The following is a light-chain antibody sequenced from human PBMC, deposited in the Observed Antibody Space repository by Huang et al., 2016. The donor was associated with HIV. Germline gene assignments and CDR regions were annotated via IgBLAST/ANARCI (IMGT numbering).Light chain of an antibody. CDR1: QRVGSN. J-gene: IGKJ1*01. Sequence: EIVMTQSPATLSVAPGERATLSCRASQRVGSNLDWYQQRRGQAPSRLIYAASTRAAGIPARFSGSGTGTEFTLTVSSLQSEDFAVYYCQRHNSWPRTFGQGTRV. CDR3: QRHNSWPRT. CDR2: AAS. V-gene: IGKV3-15*01.